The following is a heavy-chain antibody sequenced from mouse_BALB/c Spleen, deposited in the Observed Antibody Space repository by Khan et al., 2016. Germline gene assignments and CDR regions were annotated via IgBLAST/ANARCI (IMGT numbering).Heavy chain of an antibody. V-gene: IGHV3-8*02. CDR3: ARYYASSSSFDY. CDR2: ISYSGST. D-gene: IGHD1-1*01. CDR1: GDSITSGY. Sequence: VQLKESGPSLVKPSQTLSLTCSVTGDSITSGYWNWIRKFPGNKLEYMGYISYSGSTYYNPSLKSRISITRDTSKNQYYLQLSSVTTEDTATYXCARYYASSSSFDYWGQGTTLTVSS. J-gene: IGHJ2*01.